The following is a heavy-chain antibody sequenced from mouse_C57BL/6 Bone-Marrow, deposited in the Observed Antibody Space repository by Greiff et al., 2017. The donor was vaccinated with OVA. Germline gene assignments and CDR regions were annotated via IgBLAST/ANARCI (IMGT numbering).Heavy chain of an antibody. J-gene: IGHJ4*01. V-gene: IGHV1-81*01. CDR2: IYPRSGNT. D-gene: IGHD2-14*01. Sequence: QVQLKESGAELARPGASVKLSCTASGYTFTSYGISWVNQRTGQGLEWIGEIYPRSGNTYYNEKFKGKATLTADKSSSTAYMELRSLTSEDSAVYFCARYSRYYNAMDYWGKGTSVTVSA. CDR1: GYTFTSYG. CDR3: ARYSRYYNAMDY.